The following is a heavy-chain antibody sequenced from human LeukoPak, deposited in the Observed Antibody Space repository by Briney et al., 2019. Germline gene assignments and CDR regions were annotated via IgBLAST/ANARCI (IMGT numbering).Heavy chain of an antibody. J-gene: IGHJ4*02. CDR1: GYTFTGYY. CDR2: INPNSGGT. D-gene: IGHD1-26*01. Sequence: GASVKVSCKASGYTFTGYYMHWVRQAPGQGLEWMGWINPNSGGTNYAQKFQGRVTMTRDTSISTAYMELSRLRSDDTAVYYCARDREIVGADFDYWGQGTLVTVSS. CDR3: ARDREIVGADFDY. V-gene: IGHV1-2*02.